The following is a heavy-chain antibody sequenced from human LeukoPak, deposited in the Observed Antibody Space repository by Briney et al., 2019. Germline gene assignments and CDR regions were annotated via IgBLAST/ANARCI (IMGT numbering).Heavy chain of an antibody. D-gene: IGHD4-17*01. CDR1: GFTFGSYG. J-gene: IGHJ2*01. Sequence: GGSLRLSCAASGFTFGSYGMHWVRQAPGKGLEWVTFIRSDGSNKYYADSVKGRFTISRDNSKNTLYLQLNSLRAEDTAIYYCATYGDYHWHFERWGRGTLVTVSS. V-gene: IGHV3-30*02. CDR3: ATYGDYHWHFER. CDR2: IRSDGSNK.